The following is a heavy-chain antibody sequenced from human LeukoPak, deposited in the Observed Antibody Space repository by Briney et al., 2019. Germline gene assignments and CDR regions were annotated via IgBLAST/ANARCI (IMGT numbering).Heavy chain of an antibody. J-gene: IGHJ2*01. CDR1: GFTFRSYW. Sequence: PGGSLRLSCSASGFTFRSYWMTWVRQAPGKGLECVANIKQKGSEKHYVDSVEGRFTVSRDNAKNSLYLQINSLRVEDTAVYYCARFAWGLDVWGRGTLVTVSS. CDR2: IKQKGSEK. D-gene: IGHD7-27*01. V-gene: IGHV3-7*01. CDR3: ARFAWGLDV.